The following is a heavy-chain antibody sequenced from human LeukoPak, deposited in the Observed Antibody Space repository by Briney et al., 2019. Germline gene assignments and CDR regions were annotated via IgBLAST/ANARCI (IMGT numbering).Heavy chain of an antibody. CDR3: AKDVVVTAMGFDY. CDR1: GFTFSSYG. D-gene: IGHD2-21*02. Sequence: GRSLTLSCVAAGFTFSSYGMHWVRQAQGKGLEWVAVIWYDGTNKYYADSVKGRFTISREKSNNTLYLQMNSLRAEDTAVYYCAKDVVVTAMGFDYWGQGTLVTVSS. V-gene: IGHV3-33*03. J-gene: IGHJ4*02. CDR2: IWYDGTNK.